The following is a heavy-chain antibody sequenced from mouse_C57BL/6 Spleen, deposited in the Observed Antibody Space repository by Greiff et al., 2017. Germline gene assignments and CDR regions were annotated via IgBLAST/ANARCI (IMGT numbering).Heavy chain of an antibody. V-gene: IGHV7-3*01. D-gene: IGHD4-1*01. CDR3: ARNWDVDYYDY. Sequence: KLVESGGGLVQPGGSLSLSCAASGFTFTDYYMSWVRQPPGKALEWLGFIRNKANGYTTEYSASVKGRFTISSDNSQSILYLQMNALRAEDSATYYCARNWDVDYYDYWGKGTTLTVSS. CDR1: GFTFTDYY. J-gene: IGHJ2*01. CDR2: IRNKANGYTT.